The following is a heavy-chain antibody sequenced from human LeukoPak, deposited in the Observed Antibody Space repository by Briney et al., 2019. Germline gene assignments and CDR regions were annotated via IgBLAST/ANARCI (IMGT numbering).Heavy chain of an antibody. CDR2: IRQDDSEK. CDR1: GFTFSDSW. J-gene: IGHJ4*02. CDR3: ATDRKVGTWDPRFNY. Sequence: GGSLRLSCSAPGFTFSDSWMTRVRQAPGKGLDRVGHIRQDDSEKNYVDSVKGRLTISRDNAKSSLYLQMNSLRAEDTAIYYCATDRKVGTWDPRFNYWGQGTLVTVSS. V-gene: IGHV3-7*01. D-gene: IGHD4-23*01.